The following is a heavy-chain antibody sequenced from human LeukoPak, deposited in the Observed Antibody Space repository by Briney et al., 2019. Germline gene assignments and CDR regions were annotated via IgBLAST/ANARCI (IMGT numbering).Heavy chain of an antibody. CDR1: GGTFSSYA. V-gene: IGHV1-69*06. J-gene: IGHJ6*03. D-gene: IGHD6-13*01. Sequence: ASVKVSCKASGGTFSSYAISWVRQAPGQGLEWMGGIIPIFGTANYAQKFQGRVTITADKSTSTAYMELSSLRAEDTAVYYCARSDRSWYFYYYVDVWGKGTTVTVSS. CDR2: IIPIFGTA. CDR3: ARSDRSWYFYYYVDV.